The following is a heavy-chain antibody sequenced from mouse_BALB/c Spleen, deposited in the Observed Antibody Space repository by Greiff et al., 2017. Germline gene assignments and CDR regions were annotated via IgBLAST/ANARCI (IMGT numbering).Heavy chain of an antibody. Sequence: VQLQQSGAELVRPGTSVKVSCKASGYAFTNYLIEWVKQRPGQGLEWIGVINPGSGGTNYNEKFKGKATLTADKSSSTAYMQLSSLTSDDSAVYFCARRGDGYSFAYWGQGTLVTVSA. J-gene: IGHJ3*01. CDR2: INPGSGGT. CDR3: ARRGDGYSFAY. D-gene: IGHD2-3*01. V-gene: IGHV1-54*01. CDR1: GYAFTNYL.